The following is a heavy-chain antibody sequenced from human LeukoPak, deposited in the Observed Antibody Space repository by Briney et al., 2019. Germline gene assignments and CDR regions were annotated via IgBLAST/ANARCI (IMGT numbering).Heavy chain of an antibody. V-gene: IGHV3-23*01. Sequence: PGGSLRLSCAASGFTFSSYGMSWVRQAPGKGLEWVSAISGSSGSTYYADSVKGRFTISRDNAKNSLYLQMNSLRAKDTAVYYCAGAYYSYYMDVWGKGTTVTVSS. J-gene: IGHJ6*03. CDR3: AGAYYSYYMDV. CDR2: ISGSSGST. D-gene: IGHD1-26*01. CDR1: GFTFSSYG.